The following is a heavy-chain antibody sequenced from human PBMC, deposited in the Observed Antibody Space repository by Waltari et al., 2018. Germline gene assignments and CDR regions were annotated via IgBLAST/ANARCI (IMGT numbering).Heavy chain of an antibody. J-gene: IGHJ6*02. D-gene: IGHD4-4*01. CDR2: IRGSGGLT. CDR3: AKGGFMTKVTTNGMDV. V-gene: IGHV3-23*01. Sequence: EVQLLESGGGLAQPGGSLSLPCEGAGVSFGTYAVSWVRQGPGKGREWVSGIRGSGGLTDYADSVKGRFAISRDNSKNTLYLQMNSLRAEDTAVYYCAKGGFMTKVTTNGMDVWGQGTTVTVSS. CDR1: GVSFGTYA.